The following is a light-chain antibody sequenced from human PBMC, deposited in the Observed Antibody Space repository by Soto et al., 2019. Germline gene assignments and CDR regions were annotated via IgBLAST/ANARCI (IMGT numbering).Light chain of an antibody. V-gene: IGLV2-14*03. J-gene: IGLJ1*01. CDR2: DVG. CDR3: SSYTATNTLV. Sequence: LTQPASVSGSPEQSITISCTGTSSDVGGHNYVSWYQQHPGKVPKLLIYDVGNRPSGVSDRFSGSKSGNTASLTISGLQAEDEADYYCSSYTATNTLVFGTGTKVTVL. CDR1: SSDVGGHNY.